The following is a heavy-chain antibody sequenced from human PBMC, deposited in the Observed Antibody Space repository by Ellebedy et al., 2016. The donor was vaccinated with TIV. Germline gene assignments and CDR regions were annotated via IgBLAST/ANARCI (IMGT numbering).Heavy chain of an antibody. CDR3: ARPLRSTATTSIYFDY. CDR1: GGSISSSSYF. J-gene: IGHJ4*02. Sequence: SETLSLTXTVSGGSISSSSYFWGWIRQPPGKGLEWIGIIYYSGSTYYNPSLNSRVSISVDTSKNQFSLNLSSVTAADTAVYYCARPLRSTATTSIYFDYWGQGTLVTVSS. V-gene: IGHV4-39*01. CDR2: IYYSGST. D-gene: IGHD4-17*01.